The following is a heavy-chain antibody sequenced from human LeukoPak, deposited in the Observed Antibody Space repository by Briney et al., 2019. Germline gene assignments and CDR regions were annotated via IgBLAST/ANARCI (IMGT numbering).Heavy chain of an antibody. V-gene: IGHV3-30*18. CDR1: GFTFSSYG. D-gene: IGHD4-17*01. Sequence: PGRSLRLSCAASGFTFSSYGMHWVRQAPGKGLGWVAVISYDGSNKYYADSVKGRFTISRDNSKNTLYLQMNSLRAEDTAVYYCAKNRWDYGDYFDYWGQGTLVTVSS. CDR3: AKNRWDYGDYFDY. CDR2: ISYDGSNK. J-gene: IGHJ4*02.